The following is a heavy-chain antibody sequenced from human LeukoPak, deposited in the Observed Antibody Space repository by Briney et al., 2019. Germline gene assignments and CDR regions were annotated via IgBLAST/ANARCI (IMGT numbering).Heavy chain of an antibody. V-gene: IGHV4-38-2*02. CDR3: ARFSSIAAAFDY. CDR2: IYHSGST. CDR1: GYSISSGYY. D-gene: IGHD6-13*01. Sequence: PSETLSLTCTVSGYSISSGYYWGWIRQPPGKGLEWIGSIYHSGSTYYNPSLKSRVTISVDTSKNQFSLKLSSVTAADTAVYYCARFSSIAAAFDYWGLGTLVTVSS. J-gene: IGHJ4*02.